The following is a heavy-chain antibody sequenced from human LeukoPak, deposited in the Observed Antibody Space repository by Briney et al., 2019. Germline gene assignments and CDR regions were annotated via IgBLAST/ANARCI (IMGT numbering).Heavy chain of an antibody. CDR3: AREACAHCTIDY. Sequence: ASVKVSFKTSGYTFPTYGITWVRQAPGQGREWMGWISAYNGNTNLAQNLRGRVTLTTDRSTTTAYMELTSLTSDDTAIYYCAREACAHCTIDYWGQGTLVTVSS. V-gene: IGHV1-18*01. D-gene: IGHD1-1*01. J-gene: IGHJ4*02. CDR1: GYTFPTYG. CDR2: ISAYNGNT.